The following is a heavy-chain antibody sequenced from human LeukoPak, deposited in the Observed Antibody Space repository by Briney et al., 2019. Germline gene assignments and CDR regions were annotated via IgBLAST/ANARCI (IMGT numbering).Heavy chain of an antibody. Sequence: ASVKVSCKTSGYSVSDYYMHWVRQAPGQGFEWMGWINPNTGGTKYAQEFQGRVTMTGDTSLSIVQMELRSLTADDTAMYYCATPVPGYGALDVWGQGTMVTVSS. CDR1: GYSVSDYY. J-gene: IGHJ3*01. CDR2: INPNTGGT. D-gene: IGHD3-9*01. V-gene: IGHV1-2*02. CDR3: ATPVPGYGALDV.